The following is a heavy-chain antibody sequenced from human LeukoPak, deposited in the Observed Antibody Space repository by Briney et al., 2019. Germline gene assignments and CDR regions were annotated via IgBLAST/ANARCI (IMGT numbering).Heavy chain of an antibody. Sequence: ASVKVSCKGSGYNFDRYGVNWVRQAPGQGLEWVGWISTYNGNTFYAQKFEGRVTMTSDTSTNTVYMDLRSLRSDDTAVYYCARDLEHCRNIICSNSAYWGQGTLVTVSS. V-gene: IGHV1-18*04. D-gene: IGHD2-2*01. J-gene: IGHJ4*02. CDR1: GYNFDRYG. CDR2: ISTYNGNT. CDR3: ARDLEHCRNIICSNSAY.